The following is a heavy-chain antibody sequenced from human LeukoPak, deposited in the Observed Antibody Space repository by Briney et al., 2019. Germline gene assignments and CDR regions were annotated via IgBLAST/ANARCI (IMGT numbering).Heavy chain of an antibody. V-gene: IGHV3-21*01. CDR1: GFTFSSYS. Sequence: PGGSLRLSCAASGFTFSSYSMNWVRQAPGKGLEWVSSISSSSSYIYYADSVKGRFTISRDNAKNSLYLQMNSLRAEDTAVYYCERHAGAAAAGTDDFDYWGQGTLVTVSS. CDR2: ISSSSSYI. J-gene: IGHJ4*02. CDR3: ERHAGAAAAGTDDFDY. D-gene: IGHD6-13*01.